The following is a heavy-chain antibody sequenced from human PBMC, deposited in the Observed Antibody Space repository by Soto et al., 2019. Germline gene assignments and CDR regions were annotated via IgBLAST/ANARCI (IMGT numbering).Heavy chain of an antibody. CDR3: ARVVGALGHWFDP. D-gene: IGHD1-26*01. J-gene: IGHJ5*02. CDR1: GYTFTSYG. Sequence: QVQLVQSGAEVKKPGASVKVSCKASGYTFTSYGLSWVRQAPGQGLEWMGRISAYNYNTNYAQKLQGRVTMTTDTATSTAYMETRSLRSDATAVYYCARVVGALGHWFDPWGQGTLVTVSS. CDR2: ISAYNYNT. V-gene: IGHV1-18*01.